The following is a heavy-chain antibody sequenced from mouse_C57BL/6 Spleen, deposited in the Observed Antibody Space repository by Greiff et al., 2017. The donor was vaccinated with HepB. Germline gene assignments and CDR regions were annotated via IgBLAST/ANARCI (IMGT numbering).Heavy chain of an antibody. CDR2: IYPGDGDT. CDR1: GYAFSSSW. D-gene: IGHD4-1*02. J-gene: IGHJ1*03. Sequence: VKLMESGPELVKPGASVKISCKASGYAFSSSWMNWVKQRPGKGLEWIGRIYPGDGDTNYNGKFKGKATLTADKSSSTAYMQLSSLTSEDSAVYFCARSTGTGYFDVWGTGTTVTVSS. V-gene: IGHV1-82*01. CDR3: ARSTGTGYFDV.